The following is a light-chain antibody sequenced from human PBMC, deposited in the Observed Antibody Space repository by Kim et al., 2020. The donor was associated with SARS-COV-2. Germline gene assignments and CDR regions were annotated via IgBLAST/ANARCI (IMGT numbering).Light chain of an antibody. CDR1: QDISNY. CDR3: QQFGDLPLT. J-gene: IGKJ5*01. CDR2: DAS. V-gene: IGKV1-33*01. Sequence: SASVGDRVTITCQASQDISNYLNWYQQKPGKGPKVLIFDASNLQTGVPSRFSGSGSGTYFTFTISSLQPEDIATYYCQQFGDLPLTFGQGTRLEIK.